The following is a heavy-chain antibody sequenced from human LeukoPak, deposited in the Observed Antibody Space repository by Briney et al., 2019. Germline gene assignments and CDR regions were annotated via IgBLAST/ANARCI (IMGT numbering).Heavy chain of an antibody. D-gene: IGHD2-8*01. CDR1: GTTFNTHG. CDR3: AKNGRILDV. J-gene: IGHJ6*02. V-gene: IGHV3-23*01. Sequence: GGSLRLSCAASGTTFNTHGMSWVRQAPGRGPEWVSSIGANTDDTHYAESVKGRFTISRDRSKNTIYLQMSSLRAEDTAVYYCAKNGRILDVRGQGTTVTVSS. CDR2: IGANTDDT.